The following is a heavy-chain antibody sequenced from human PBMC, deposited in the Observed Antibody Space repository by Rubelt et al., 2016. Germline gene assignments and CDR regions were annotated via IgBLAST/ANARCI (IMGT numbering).Heavy chain of an antibody. D-gene: IGHD2-15*01. J-gene: IGHJ6*02. V-gene: IGHV4-38-2*02. Sequence: QVQLQESGPGLVKPSETLSLTCTVSGYSISSGYYWGWIRQPPGKGLEWIGSIYHGGSTYYNPSLKSRVTISVDTSKNQFSLKLSSVTAADTAVYYCARDFVVVVAATHYYYGMDVWGQGTTVTVSS. CDR2: IYHGGST. CDR3: ARDFVVVVAATHYYYGMDV. CDR1: GYSISSGYY.